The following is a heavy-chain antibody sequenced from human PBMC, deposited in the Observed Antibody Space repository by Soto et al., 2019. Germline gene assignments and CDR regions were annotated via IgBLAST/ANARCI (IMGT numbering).Heavy chain of an antibody. CDR3: AAHPEYDYGDYGGDY. Sequence: SETLSLTCTVSGGSISSGDYYWSWIRQPPGKGLEWIGYIYYSGSTYYNPSLKSRVTISVDTSKNQFSLKLSSVTAADTAVYYCAAHPEYDYGDYGGDYWGQGTLVTVSS. D-gene: IGHD4-17*01. CDR2: IYYSGST. J-gene: IGHJ4*02. V-gene: IGHV4-30-4*01. CDR1: GGSISSGDYY.